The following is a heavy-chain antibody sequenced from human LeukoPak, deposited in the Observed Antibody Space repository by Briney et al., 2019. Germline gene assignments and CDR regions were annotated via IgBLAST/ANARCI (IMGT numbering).Heavy chain of an antibody. CDR1: GGSISSSSYY. D-gene: IGHD3-3*01. Sequence: PSETLSLTCTVSGGSISSSSYYWGWIRQPPGKGLEWIGSIYYSGSTYYNPSLKSRVTISVDTSKNQFSLKLSSVTAADTAMYYCARTIFGVSYYYYYGMDVWGQGTTVTVSS. V-gene: IGHV4-39*01. J-gene: IGHJ6*02. CDR2: IYYSGST. CDR3: ARTIFGVSYYYYYGMDV.